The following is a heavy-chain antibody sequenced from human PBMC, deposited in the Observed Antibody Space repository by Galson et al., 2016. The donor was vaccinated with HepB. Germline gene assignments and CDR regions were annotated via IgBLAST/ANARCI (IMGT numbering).Heavy chain of an antibody. D-gene: IGHD4-17*01. CDR2: ILYDGSSK. J-gene: IGHJ4*02. CDR1: GFTFSSYG. CDR3: AKDDYDDLSYYFDY. Sequence: SLRLSCAASGFTFSSYGMHWVRQAPGKGLEWVAGILYDGSSKYYADSVKGRFAISRDNSKDTLYLQMNSLRPEDTAVYYCAKDDYDDLSYYFDYWGQGTLVTVS. V-gene: IGHV3-30*18.